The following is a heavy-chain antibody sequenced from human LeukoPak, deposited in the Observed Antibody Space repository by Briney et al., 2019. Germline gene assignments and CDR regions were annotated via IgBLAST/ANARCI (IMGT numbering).Heavy chain of an antibody. CDR1: GGSISGYF. CDR2: MYSTGSN. Sequence: PSETLSLTCTVSGGSISGYFWTWIRQPAGKGLEWIGRMYSTGSNNYNPSLKSRVTMSLDTSKNHFSLNLTSVTAADRAVYYCAREPTSGREPTSGRPLDYWGQGTLVTVSS. CDR3: AREPTSGREPTSGRPLDY. D-gene: IGHD5-12*01. V-gene: IGHV4-4*07. J-gene: IGHJ4*02.